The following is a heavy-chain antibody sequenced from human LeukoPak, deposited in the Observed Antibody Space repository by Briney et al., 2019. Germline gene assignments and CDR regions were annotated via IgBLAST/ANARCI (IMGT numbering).Heavy chain of an antibody. D-gene: IGHD6-13*01. Sequence: NPGGSLRLSCAASGFTFNDAWMTWVRQAPGKGLEWVGRIKNRGDGGTTDYAAPVKGRFTISRDDSKNTLYLQMNSLKTEDTAVYYCTTDPTNPLAAAEDYFDYWGQGTLVTVSS. CDR3: TTDPTNPLAAAEDYFDY. CDR2: IKNRGDGGTT. V-gene: IGHV3-15*01. J-gene: IGHJ4*02. CDR1: GFTFNDAW.